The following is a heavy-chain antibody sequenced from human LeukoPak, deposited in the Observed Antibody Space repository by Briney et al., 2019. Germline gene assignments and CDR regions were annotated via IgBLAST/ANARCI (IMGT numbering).Heavy chain of an antibody. Sequence: TGGSLRLSCSASGFTFSTYAMDWVRQAPGKGLEWVSAISTGGDRTYHADSVKGRFTISRDNSKNTLYLQMNSLRAEDTAAYYCAGNANPDAFDIWGQGTMVTVSS. CDR1: GFTFSTYA. CDR2: ISTGGDRT. J-gene: IGHJ3*02. D-gene: IGHD4/OR15-4a*01. CDR3: AGNANPDAFDI. V-gene: IGHV3-23*01.